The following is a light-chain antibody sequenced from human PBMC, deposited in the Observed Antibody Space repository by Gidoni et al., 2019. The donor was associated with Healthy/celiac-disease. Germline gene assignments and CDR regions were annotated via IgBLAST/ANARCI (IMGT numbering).Light chain of an antibody. CDR2: DAS. J-gene: IGKJ4*01. V-gene: IGKV3-11*01. CDR1: QSVSSY. Sequence: DIVSTQSPATLSLSPGERATLSCRASQSVSSYLAWYQQKPGQAPRLLIYDASNRATGIPARFSGSGSGTDFTLTISSLEPEDFAVYYCQQRSNWPPEVTFGGGTKVEIK. CDR3: QQRSNWPPEVT.